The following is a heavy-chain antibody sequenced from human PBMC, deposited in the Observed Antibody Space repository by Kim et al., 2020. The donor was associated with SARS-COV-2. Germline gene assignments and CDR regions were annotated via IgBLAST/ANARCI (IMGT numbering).Heavy chain of an antibody. CDR2: ISSSSSYI. V-gene: IGHV3-21*01. CDR3: ARVAPVRGVINWFDP. Sequence: GGSLRLSCAASGFTFSSYSMNWVRQAPGKGLEWVSSISSSSSYIYYADSVKGRFTISRDNAKNSLYLQMNSLRAEDTAVYYCARVAPVRGVINWFDPWGQGTLVTVSS. J-gene: IGHJ5*02. CDR1: GFTFSSYS. D-gene: IGHD3-10*01.